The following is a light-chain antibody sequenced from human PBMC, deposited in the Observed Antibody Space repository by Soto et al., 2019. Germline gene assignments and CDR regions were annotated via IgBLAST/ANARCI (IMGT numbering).Light chain of an antibody. V-gene: IGKV3-11*01. CDR2: DAS. Sequence: EIVLTQSPATLALSPGERATLSSRARQSVSSYLAWHQQKPGQAPRLLIYDASNRATGIPARFSGSGSGTDFTLTISSLEPEDFAVYYCQQRSNWPPYTFGQGTKLEIK. CDR3: QQRSNWPPYT. CDR1: QSVSSY. J-gene: IGKJ2*01.